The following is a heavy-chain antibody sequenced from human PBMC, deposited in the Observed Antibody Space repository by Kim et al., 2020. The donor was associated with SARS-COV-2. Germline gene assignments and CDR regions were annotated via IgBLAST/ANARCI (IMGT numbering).Heavy chain of an antibody. CDR1: GFTFSSYG. D-gene: IGHD3-3*01. V-gene: IGHV3-30*18. Sequence: GGSLRLSCAASGFTFSSYGMHWVRQAPGKGLEWVAVISYDGSNKYYADSVKGRFTISRDNSKNTLYLQMNSLRAEDTAVYYCAKDSHAIFGVVISYGMHVWGQGTTVTVSS. J-gene: IGHJ6*02. CDR2: ISYDGSNK. CDR3: AKDSHAIFGVVISYGMHV.